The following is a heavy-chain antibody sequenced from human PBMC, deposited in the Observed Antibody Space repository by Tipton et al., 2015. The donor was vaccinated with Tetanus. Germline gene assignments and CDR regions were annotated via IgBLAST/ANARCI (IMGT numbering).Heavy chain of an antibody. CDR1: GVSLSNSAYY. Sequence: TLSLTCNVSGVSLSNSAYYWGWVRQPPGKGLEWIATMFYIGSTYYNPSLKSRLTISMDTTRNLFSLKLTSVTAVDTAVYYCARTFFVTGRRIRGGCPFDVWGLGTLVTVSS. CDR3: ARTFFVTGRRIRGGCPFDV. D-gene: IGHD3-10*01. CDR2: MFYIGST. V-gene: IGHV4-39*01. J-gene: IGHJ3*01.